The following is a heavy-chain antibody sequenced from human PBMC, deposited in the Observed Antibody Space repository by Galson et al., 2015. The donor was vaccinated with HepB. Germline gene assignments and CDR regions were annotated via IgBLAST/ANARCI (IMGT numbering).Heavy chain of an antibody. Sequence: QSGAEVKKPGESLKISCQGSGYSFTNYWIAWVRQKPGKGLECMGIIYPRDSETTYSPSFEGQVIMSADKSISTAYLQWASLKASDTAMYFCARLLRGMLVPNNWFDSWGQGTQVTVSP. D-gene: IGHD6-13*01. CDR1: GYSFTNYW. CDR3: ARLLRGMLVPNNWFDS. V-gene: IGHV5-51*01. CDR2: IYPRDSET. J-gene: IGHJ5*01.